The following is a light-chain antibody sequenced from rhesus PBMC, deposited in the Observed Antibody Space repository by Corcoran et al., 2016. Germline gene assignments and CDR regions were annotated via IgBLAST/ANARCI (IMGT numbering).Light chain of an antibody. Sequence: QVILTQSPATLSLSPGERATLSCRASQSVGSSLAWYQQKPGQAPRLLINGASSRDTGIPDRFSGSGSGTEFTLTSSSLEPEDFAVYYCQKYSSAPWTFGQGTKVEIK. CDR3: QKYSSAPWT. CDR2: GAS. V-gene: IGKV3-53*01. CDR1: QSVGSS. J-gene: IGKJ1*01.